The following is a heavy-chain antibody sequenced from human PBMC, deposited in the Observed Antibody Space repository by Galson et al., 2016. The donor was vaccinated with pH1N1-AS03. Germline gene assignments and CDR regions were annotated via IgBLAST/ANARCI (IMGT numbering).Heavy chain of an antibody. CDR1: GYTFSRYY. CDR3: ATYGSGSRGGFDY. Sequence: SVKVSCKASGYTFSRYYMHWMRQAPGQGPEWMGVIDPSIGSTTYAQKFQGRVTMTRDTATTTAYMELSSLRSEDTAVYYCATYGSGSRGGFDYGGQGSLITVSS. V-gene: IGHV1-46*01. J-gene: IGHJ4*02. CDR2: IDPSIGST. D-gene: IGHD3-10*01.